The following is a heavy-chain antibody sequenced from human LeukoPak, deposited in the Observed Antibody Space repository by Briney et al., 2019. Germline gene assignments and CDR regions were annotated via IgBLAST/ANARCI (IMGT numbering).Heavy chain of an antibody. CDR3: ARGRYCSGGSCYHY. CDR1: GFTFSSYW. V-gene: IGHV3-7*01. J-gene: IGHJ4*02. D-gene: IGHD2-15*01. CDR2: IKQDGSEK. Sequence: GGSLRLSCAASGFTFSSYWMSWVRQAPGKGLEWVANIKQDGSEKYYVDSVKGRFTISRDNAKSSLYLQMNSLRAEDTAVYYCARGRYCSGGSCYHYWGQGTLVTVSS.